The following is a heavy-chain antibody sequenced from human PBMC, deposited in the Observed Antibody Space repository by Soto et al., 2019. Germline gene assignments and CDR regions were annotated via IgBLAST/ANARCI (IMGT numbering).Heavy chain of an antibody. V-gene: IGHV3-72*01. D-gene: IGHD3-10*01. Sequence: GGSLRLSCAASGFTFSDHYMDWVRQAPGKGLEWVGRTRNKANSYTTEYAASVKGRFTISRDDSKNSLYLQMNSLKTEDTAVYYCARDVADYYGSGSDYYMDVWGKGTTVTVSS. CDR1: GFTFSDHY. J-gene: IGHJ6*03. CDR3: ARDVADYYGSGSDYYMDV. CDR2: TRNKANSYTT.